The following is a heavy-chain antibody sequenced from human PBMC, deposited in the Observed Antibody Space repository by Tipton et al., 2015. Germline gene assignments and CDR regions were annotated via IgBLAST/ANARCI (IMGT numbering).Heavy chain of an antibody. CDR3: ARRHTGLDV. J-gene: IGHJ6*02. Sequence: SLRLSCAASGFTFSSFGMHWVRQAPGKGLEWVALIWYDETNTQYGDSVKGRFTISRDNSKHTLYLQMNSLRAEDTGIYYCARRHTGLDVWGQGTTVTVSS. CDR2: IWYDETNT. V-gene: IGHV3-33*01. CDR1: GFTFSSFG.